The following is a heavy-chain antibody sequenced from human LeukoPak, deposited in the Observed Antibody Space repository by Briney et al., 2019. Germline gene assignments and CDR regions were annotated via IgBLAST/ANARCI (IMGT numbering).Heavy chain of an antibody. J-gene: IGHJ5*02. Sequence: SETLSLTCTVSGGSISSSDYWGWIRQPPGKGLEWIASIYYRGTTHYNPSHQSRVTMSVDTSKNQFSLKLSSVTAADTAVYYCARVNTQGVPSPWGQGILVTVSS. D-gene: IGHD2-15*01. V-gene: IGHV4-39*01. CDR1: GGSISSSDY. CDR2: IYYRGTT. CDR3: ARVNTQGVPSP.